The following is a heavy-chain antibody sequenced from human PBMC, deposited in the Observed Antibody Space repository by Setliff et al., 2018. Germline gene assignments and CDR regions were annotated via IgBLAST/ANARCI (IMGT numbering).Heavy chain of an antibody. J-gene: IGHJ3*01. D-gene: IGHD1-7*01. CDR2: IYHSGSA. Sequence: TLSLTCTVSGDSVSSGDYFWSWIRQPPGKGLEWCAYIYHSGSAYYNPSLKSRVTMSVDTSKNQFSLHLTSVTAADTAAYYCAREWGTSTSRDAFDVWGQGTMVTVSS. CDR3: AREWGTSTSRDAFDV. V-gene: IGHV4-30-4*08. CDR1: GDSVSSGDYF.